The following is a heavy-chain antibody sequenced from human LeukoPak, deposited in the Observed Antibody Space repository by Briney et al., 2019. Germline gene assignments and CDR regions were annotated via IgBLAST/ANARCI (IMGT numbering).Heavy chain of an antibody. D-gene: IGHD5-18*01. CDR2: ISTNSDIR. J-gene: IGHJ5*02. CDR1: GYTFTNYG. CDR3: AARPIQLWPQSWFDP. Sequence: ASVKVSCKASGYTFTNYGISWVRQAPGQGLEWMGWISTNSDIRTYALTLQGRFTMTTDTATTTAYMELNNLTFDDTAVYYCAARPIQLWPQSWFDPWGQGTLVTVSS. V-gene: IGHV1-18*01.